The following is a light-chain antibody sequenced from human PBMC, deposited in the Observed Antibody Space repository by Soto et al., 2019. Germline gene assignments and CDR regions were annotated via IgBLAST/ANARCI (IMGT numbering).Light chain of an antibody. J-gene: IGKJ1*01. CDR3: QHYDTYSAT. Sequence: DIQMTQSPSSLSASVGDRVTITCRASQSISSWLAWYQQKPGKAPKLLIYKASTLESGVPSRFSGSGSGAEFTLTISSLQPDDFATYYCQHYDTYSATFGQGTKVE. CDR1: QSISSW. CDR2: KAS. V-gene: IGKV1-5*03.